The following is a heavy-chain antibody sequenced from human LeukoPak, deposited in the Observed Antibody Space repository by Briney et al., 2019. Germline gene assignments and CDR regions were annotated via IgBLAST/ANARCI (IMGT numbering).Heavy chain of an antibody. Sequence: NPSETLSLTCTVSGGSISSYYWSWIRQPPGKGLEWIGYIYYSGSTNYNPSLKSRVTISVDTSKNQFSLKLSSVTAADTAVYYCARGTGDYEGTWFDPWGQGTLVTVSS. CDR1: GGSISSYY. D-gene: IGHD4-17*01. CDR2: IYYSGST. J-gene: IGHJ5*02. CDR3: ARGTGDYEGTWFDP. V-gene: IGHV4-59*01.